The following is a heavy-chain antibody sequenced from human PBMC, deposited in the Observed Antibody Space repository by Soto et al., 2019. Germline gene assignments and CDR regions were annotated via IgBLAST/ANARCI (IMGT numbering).Heavy chain of an antibody. D-gene: IGHD1-20*01. CDR1: GGTFSSYA. CDR3: ARLITGTTSEGSISDY. Sequence: QVQLVQSGAEVQKPGSSVKVSCKASGGTFSSYAISWVRQAPGQGLEWMGGIIPIFGTANYAQKFQGRVTITADESTSTAYMELSSLRSEDTAVYYCARLITGTTSEGSISDYWGQGTLVTVSS. CDR2: IIPIFGTA. J-gene: IGHJ4*02. V-gene: IGHV1-69*01.